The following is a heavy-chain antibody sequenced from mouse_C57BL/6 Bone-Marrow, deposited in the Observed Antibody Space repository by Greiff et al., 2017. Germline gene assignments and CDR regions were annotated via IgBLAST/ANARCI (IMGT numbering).Heavy chain of an antibody. V-gene: IGHV5-6*01. CDR2: ISSGGSYT. CDR3: ARHMITTWDFDY. CDR1: GFTFSSYG. J-gene: IGHJ2*01. D-gene: IGHD2-4*01. Sequence: EVKVVESGGDLVNPGGSLKLSCAASGFTFSSYGMSWVRQTPDKRLEWVATISSGGSYTYYPDSVKGRFTISRDNAKNTLYLQMSSLKSEDTAMYYCARHMITTWDFDYWGQGTTLTVSS.